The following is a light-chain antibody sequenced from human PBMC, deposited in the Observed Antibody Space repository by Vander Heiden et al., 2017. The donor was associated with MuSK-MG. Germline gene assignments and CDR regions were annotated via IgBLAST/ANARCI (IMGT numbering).Light chain of an antibody. Sequence: DIQMTQSPSSLSASVGDRVTITCRASQSIRFLNWYQQKAGKAPNLLIYDVSTLQSGVPSRFSGSGSGTDFTLTISSLQPEDFATYFCQQSHLTPLTFGQGTKLEIK. CDR2: DVS. CDR3: QQSHLTPLT. CDR1: QSIRF. J-gene: IGKJ2*01. V-gene: IGKV1-39*01.